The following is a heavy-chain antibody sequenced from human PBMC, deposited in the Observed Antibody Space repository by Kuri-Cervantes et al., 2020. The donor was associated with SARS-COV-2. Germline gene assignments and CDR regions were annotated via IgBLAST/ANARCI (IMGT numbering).Heavy chain of an antibody. CDR3: ARDDGDYEPYYYGMDV. CDR1: GFTFSDYY. J-gene: IGHJ6*02. V-gene: IGHV3-11*06. D-gene: IGHD4-17*01. CDR2: ISSSSSYT. Sequence: GESLKISCAASGFTFSDYYMSWIRQAPGKGLEWVSYISSSSSYTNYADSVKGRFTISRDNAKNSLYLQMNSLRAEDTAVYYCARDDGDYEPYYYGMDVWGQGTTVTVSS.